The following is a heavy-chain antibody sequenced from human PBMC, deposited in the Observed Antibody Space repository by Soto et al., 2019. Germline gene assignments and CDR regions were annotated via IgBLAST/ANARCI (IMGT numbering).Heavy chain of an antibody. CDR1: GFTLGSYP. V-gene: IGHV3-23*01. D-gene: IGHD1-26*01. Sequence: EVQLLECGGGLVQPGGSLGFSCGASGFTLGSYPLRWVRQAPGKGVEWVPAISGSGGSTYYEDSVKGRFTISKDNSKNTLYLQMNSLRAEDTAVYYCARRGSGSYYDYWGQGTLVTVSS. CDR2: ISGSGGST. J-gene: IGHJ4*02. CDR3: ARRGSGSYYDY.